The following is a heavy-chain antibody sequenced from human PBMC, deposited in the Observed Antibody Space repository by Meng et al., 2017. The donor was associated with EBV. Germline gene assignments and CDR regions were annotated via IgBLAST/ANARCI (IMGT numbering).Heavy chain of an antibody. V-gene: IGHV1-69*06. CDR1: GGTFSSYA. CDR2: IIPIFGTA. Sequence: QWQWLESGAEVKKPGSSVNVPSNAAGGTFSSYANSWVRPAPGQCLDWMGGIIPIFGTANSAQKFQGRVTITADKSTIPAYMELSSLSSEDTAVYYCARAEIAAAGRLDYWGQGTLVTVSS. CDR3: ARAEIAAAGRLDY. D-gene: IGHD6-13*01. J-gene: IGHJ4*02.